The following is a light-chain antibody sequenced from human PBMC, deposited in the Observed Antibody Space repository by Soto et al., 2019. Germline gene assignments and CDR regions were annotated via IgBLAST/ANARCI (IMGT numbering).Light chain of an antibody. V-gene: IGLV3-25*02. CDR2: KNT. Sequence: SYDLTQPPSVSVSPGQTARITCSGDAMPEQYGYWYQQKPGQAPMLVIYKNTERPSGIPERFSGSSSGTTVTLTISGVQEEDEADYFCQSVDSSGAFHVFGTGTKVTVL. CDR1: AMPEQY. CDR3: QSVDSSGAFHV. J-gene: IGLJ1*01.